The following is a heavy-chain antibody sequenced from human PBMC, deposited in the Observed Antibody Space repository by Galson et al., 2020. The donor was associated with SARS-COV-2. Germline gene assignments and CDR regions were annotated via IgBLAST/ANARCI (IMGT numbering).Heavy chain of an antibody. CDR1: GFSFSDFY. CDR2: ISNTASII. Sequence: GESLKISCAASGFSFSDFYMSWIRQAPGKGLEWVSIISNTASIIQYADSVEGRFTISRDNAKNSLSLQMNTLRAEDTAVYYCARGLLVEENIRPDAFDVWGQGTMVTVSS. V-gene: IGHV3-11*01. D-gene: IGHD6-13*01. J-gene: IGHJ3*01. CDR3: ARGLLVEENIRPDAFDV.